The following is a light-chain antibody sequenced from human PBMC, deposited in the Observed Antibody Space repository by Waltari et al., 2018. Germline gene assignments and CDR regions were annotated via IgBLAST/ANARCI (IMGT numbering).Light chain of an antibody. V-gene: IGKV1-39*01. J-gene: IGKJ1*01. Sequence: DIQMTQSPSSLSASVGDRVTITCRASQSISTYLNWYQQKPGKAPKLLICAASILQSGVPSRFSGSGFGTDFTLTISSLQPEDFSTFYCQQSYSSPRTFGQGTKVEIK. CDR3: QQSYSSPRT. CDR2: AAS. CDR1: QSISTY.